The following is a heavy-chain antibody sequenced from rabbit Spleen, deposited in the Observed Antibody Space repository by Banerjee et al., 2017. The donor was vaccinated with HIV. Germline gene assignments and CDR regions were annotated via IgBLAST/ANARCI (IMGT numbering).Heavy chain of an antibody. V-gene: IGHV1S45*01. CDR3: ARETSSGWGVLSYYFNL. J-gene: IGHJ4*01. D-gene: IGHD4-1*01. Sequence: QEQLEESGGDLVKPEGSLTLTCTASGFSFSSSYWICWVRQAPGKGLEWIGCIYTGSGSPYYASWAKGRFTISKTSSTTVTLQMTSLTAADTATYLCARETSSGWGVLSYYFNLWGQGTLVTVS. CDR2: IYTGSGSP. CDR1: GFSFSSSYW.